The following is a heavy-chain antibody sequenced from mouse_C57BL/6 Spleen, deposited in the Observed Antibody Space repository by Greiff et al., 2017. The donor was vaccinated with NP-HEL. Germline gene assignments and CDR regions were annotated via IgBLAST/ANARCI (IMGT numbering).Heavy chain of an antibody. Sequence: EVKLEESGGGLVKPGGSLKLSCAASGFTFSYYGMHWVRQAPEKGLEWVAYISSGSSTIYYADTVKGRFTISRDNAKNTLFLQMTSLRSEDTAMYYCARNYGSYFDYWGQGTTLTVSS. D-gene: IGHD1-1*01. CDR2: ISSGSSTI. CDR1: GFTFSYYG. V-gene: IGHV5-17*01. J-gene: IGHJ2*01. CDR3: ARNYGSYFDY.